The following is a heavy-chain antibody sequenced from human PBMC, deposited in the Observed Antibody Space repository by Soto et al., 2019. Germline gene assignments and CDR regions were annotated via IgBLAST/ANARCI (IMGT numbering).Heavy chain of an antibody. CDR3: ARSYCSVGSCFTCWHFDL. V-gene: IGHV1-18*01. CDR1: GYTFSTFG. J-gene: IGHJ2*01. D-gene: IGHD2-15*01. Sequence: QVQVVQSGAEVKKPGASVKVACKACGYTFSTFGMSWVRQAPGQGLEWMGWISVEKGDTNSAQKFQDRVTMTTDTSPGTAYMERRTLTSDDTAVYYCARSYCSVGSCFTCWHFDLWGRGTLVTVSS. CDR2: ISVEKGDT.